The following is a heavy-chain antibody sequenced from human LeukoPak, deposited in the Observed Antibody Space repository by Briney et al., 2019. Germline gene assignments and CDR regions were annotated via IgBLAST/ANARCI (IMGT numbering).Heavy chain of an antibody. CDR3: ATKGGFAD. CDR2: ISSTGSAI. CDR1: GLSFSSYE. J-gene: IGHJ4*02. Sequence: PGGSLRLSCAASGLSFSSYEMNWVRQAPGKRLEWISYISSTGSAIFYADSVKGRFTISRDNAKNSLYLQMNSLRAEDTAFYYCATKGGFADWGQGTLVTVSS. D-gene: IGHD5-12*01. V-gene: IGHV3-48*03.